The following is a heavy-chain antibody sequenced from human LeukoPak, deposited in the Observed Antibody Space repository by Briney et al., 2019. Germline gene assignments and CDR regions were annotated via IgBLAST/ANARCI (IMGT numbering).Heavy chain of an antibody. CDR3: ARGIVGGTTRRRYYFDY. V-gene: IGHV1-46*01. CDR2: INPSGGTT. Sequence: VASVKVSCKASGYTFTSYYMHWVQQAPGQGLEWMGVINPSGGTTSNTQKFQGRVTMTRDTSTSTVYMELSGLRSDDTALYHCARGIVGGTTRRRYYFDYWGQGTLVTVSS. D-gene: IGHD1-26*01. CDR1: GYTFTSYY. J-gene: IGHJ4*02.